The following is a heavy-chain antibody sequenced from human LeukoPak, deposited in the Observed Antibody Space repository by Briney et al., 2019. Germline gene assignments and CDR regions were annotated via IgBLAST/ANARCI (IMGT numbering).Heavy chain of an antibody. CDR2: ISGSGGST. J-gene: IGHJ5*02. CDR3: ARGGVLWFGESHWFDP. CDR1: GFTFSSYA. D-gene: IGHD3-10*01. V-gene: IGHV3-23*01. Sequence: GGSLGLSCAASGFTFSSYAMSWVRQAPGKGLEWVSAISGSGGSTYYADSVKGRFTISRDNSKNTLYLQMNSLRAEDTAVYYCARGGVLWFGESHWFDPWGQGTLVTVSS.